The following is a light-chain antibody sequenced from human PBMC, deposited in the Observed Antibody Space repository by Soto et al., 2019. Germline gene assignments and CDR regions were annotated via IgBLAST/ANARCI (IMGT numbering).Light chain of an antibody. CDR3: QQYTDSPIT. J-gene: IGKJ3*01. CDR2: GAS. Sequence: EIVMTQSPATLSVSPGERATLSCRASQSVSSNLAWYQQKPGQAPRLLVHGASARASGVPARFSGSGSETDFTLTINSLQSEDFAVYYCQQYTDSPITFGPGTKVDI. V-gene: IGKV3-15*01. CDR1: QSVSSN.